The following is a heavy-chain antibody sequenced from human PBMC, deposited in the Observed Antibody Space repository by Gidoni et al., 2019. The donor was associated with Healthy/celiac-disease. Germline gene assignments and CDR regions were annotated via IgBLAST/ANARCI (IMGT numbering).Heavy chain of an antibody. Sequence: VQPVQSGAEVKKPGASVKVSCQASGSPFPGYYMHWVRQAPGKGLEWMGWINPNSGGTNYAQKFQGRVTMTRDTSISTAYMELSRLRSDDTAVYYCARGGYYYDSSGYGHWWGQGTLVTVSS. J-gene: IGHJ4*02. CDR1: GSPFPGYY. V-gene: IGHV1-2*02. D-gene: IGHD3-22*01. CDR3: ARGGYYYDSSGYGHW. CDR2: INPNSGGT.